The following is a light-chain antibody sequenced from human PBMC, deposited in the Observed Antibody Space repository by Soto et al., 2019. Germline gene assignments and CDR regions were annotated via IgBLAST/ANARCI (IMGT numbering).Light chain of an antibody. J-gene: IGKJ4*01. Sequence: EIVLTQSPATLSLSPGERATLSCRASQSVSSYLAWYQQKPGQALRLLIYDASNRATGIPARFSGSGSGTDFTLTISSLEPEDFAVYYCQQRSNWPPLFGGGTKVEIK. CDR1: QSVSSY. CDR2: DAS. V-gene: IGKV3-11*01. CDR3: QQRSNWPPL.